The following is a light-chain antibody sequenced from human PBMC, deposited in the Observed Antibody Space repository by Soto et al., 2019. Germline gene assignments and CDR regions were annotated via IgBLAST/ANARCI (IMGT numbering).Light chain of an antibody. V-gene: IGKV3-15*01. CDR3: QHYGSLVLT. CDR2: GAS. Sequence: EIVMTQSPATLSVSPGERATLSCRASQSISSNLAWYQQKPGQAPRLLIYGASTRATGIPATFSGSGSGTDFTLTISRLEPEDFAVYYCQHYGSLVLTFGGGTKVEIK. J-gene: IGKJ4*01. CDR1: QSISSN.